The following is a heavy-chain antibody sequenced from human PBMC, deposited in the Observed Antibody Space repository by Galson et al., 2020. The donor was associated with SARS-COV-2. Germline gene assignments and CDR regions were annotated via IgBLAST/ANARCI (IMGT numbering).Heavy chain of an antibody. CDR3: SRAGWQGGY. V-gene: IGHV3-7*04. CDR2: IKGDGSET. D-gene: IGHD6-19*01. Sequence: GESLKTPCEVPGINFNDFWMSWFRPAPGEGPGWVATIKGDGSETNYADFVKGRFSISRDNAANSLYLQMNSLRVEDSAGYYCSRAGWQGGYWGQGTRVTVSS. CDR1: GINFNDFW. J-gene: IGHJ4*02.